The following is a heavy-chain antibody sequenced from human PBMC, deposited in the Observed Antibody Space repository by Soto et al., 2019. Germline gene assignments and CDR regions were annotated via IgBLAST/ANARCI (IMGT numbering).Heavy chain of an antibody. CDR2: IIPIFGTA. D-gene: IGHD2-15*01. Sequence: VASVKVSCKASGGTFSSYAISWVRQAPGQGLEWMGGIIPIFGTANYAQKFQGRVTITADESTSTAYMELSSLRSEDTAVYYCARLGMDCSGGSCYRLFSAENSYFDYWGQGTLVTVSS. V-gene: IGHV1-69*13. J-gene: IGHJ4*02. CDR3: ARLGMDCSGGSCYRLFSAENSYFDY. CDR1: GGTFSSYA.